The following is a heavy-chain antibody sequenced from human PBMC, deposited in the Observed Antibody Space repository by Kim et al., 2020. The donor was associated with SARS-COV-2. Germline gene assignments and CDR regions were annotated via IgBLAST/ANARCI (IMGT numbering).Heavy chain of an antibody. D-gene: IGHD3-9*01. Sequence: GESLKISCKGSGYSFTSYWISWVRQMPGKGLEWMGRIDPSDSYTNYSPSFQGHVTISADKSISTAYLQWSSLKASDTAMYYCARIPKNYDILTGYLNPLPPDYWGQGTLVTVSS. J-gene: IGHJ4*02. V-gene: IGHV5-10-1*01. CDR2: IDPSDSYT. CDR1: GYSFTSYW. CDR3: ARIPKNYDILTGYLNPLPPDY.